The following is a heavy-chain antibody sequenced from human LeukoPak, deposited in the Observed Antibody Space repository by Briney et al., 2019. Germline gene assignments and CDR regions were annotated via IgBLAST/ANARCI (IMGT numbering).Heavy chain of an antibody. Sequence: GGSLRLSCAASGFIFNNYGMHWVRQAPGKGLERVAVIWYGGSNEYYADSVKGRFTISRDNSKNTLYLQMNSLRAEDTAVYYCAKDPRRRGPYDSSAYLDXXXQGXLXTVXS. J-gene: IGHJ4*02. CDR3: AKDPRRRGPYDSSAYLDX. CDR2: IWYGGSNE. D-gene: IGHD3-22*01. CDR1: GFIFNNYG. V-gene: IGHV3-30*02.